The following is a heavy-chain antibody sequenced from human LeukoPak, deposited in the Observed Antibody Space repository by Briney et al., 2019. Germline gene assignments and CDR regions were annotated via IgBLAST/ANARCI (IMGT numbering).Heavy chain of an antibody. J-gene: IGHJ3*02. D-gene: IGHD2-2*01. Sequence: SETLSLTCTVSGGSISSYYWSWIRQPPGKGLEWIRYVYYSGSTNYNPSLTSRVTISVDTSKNQISLKLSSVTAADTAVYYCARAGCTSTSCPRRGAFDIWGQGTMVTVSS. CDR3: ARAGCTSTSCPRRGAFDI. CDR1: GGSISSYY. V-gene: IGHV4-59*01. CDR2: VYYSGST.